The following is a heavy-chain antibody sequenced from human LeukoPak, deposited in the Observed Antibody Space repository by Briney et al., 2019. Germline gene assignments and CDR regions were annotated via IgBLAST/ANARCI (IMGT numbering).Heavy chain of an antibody. V-gene: IGHV3-7*01. D-gene: IGHD3-22*01. Sequence: PGGSLRLSCVASGFTSGKYWMSWVRQAPGKGLEWVANIKLDGSEKNYVDSVKGRFTISRDNAKNSLYLQMNSLRDEDTAVYYCARGSTYYDSSGQVPFDYWGQGTLVTVSS. CDR3: ARGSTYYDSSGQVPFDY. CDR2: IKLDGSEK. J-gene: IGHJ4*02. CDR1: GFTSGKYW.